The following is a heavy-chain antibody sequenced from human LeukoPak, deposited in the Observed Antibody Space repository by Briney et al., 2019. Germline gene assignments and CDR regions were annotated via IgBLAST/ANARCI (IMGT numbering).Heavy chain of an antibody. CDR2: INPKSGGT. D-gene: IGHD3-10*01. CDR1: GYTCTDYC. Sequence: ASVKVSYKASGYTCTDYCMYWVRPAPGQGLEWMGRINPKSGGTIYAQNCQGRVTMTRDTSISTAYMELSRLRSDDTAVYYCARPLWFGEADAFDIWGQGTMVTVSS. CDR3: ARPLWFGEADAFDI. J-gene: IGHJ3*02. V-gene: IGHV1-2*06.